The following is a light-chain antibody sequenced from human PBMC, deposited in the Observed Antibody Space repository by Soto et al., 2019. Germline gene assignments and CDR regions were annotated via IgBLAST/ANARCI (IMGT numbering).Light chain of an antibody. Sequence: DIQMTQSPSSLSASVGDRVTISCRSSQSIGRNLNWYLQKPGKAPKLLVYAGSHLQSGVPSRFSGGGSGTAFTLIISSLQPEDSATYYCQQSYNPPWTFGLGTKVDI. CDR3: QQSYNPPWT. V-gene: IGKV1-39*01. CDR1: QSIGRN. J-gene: IGKJ3*01. CDR2: AGS.